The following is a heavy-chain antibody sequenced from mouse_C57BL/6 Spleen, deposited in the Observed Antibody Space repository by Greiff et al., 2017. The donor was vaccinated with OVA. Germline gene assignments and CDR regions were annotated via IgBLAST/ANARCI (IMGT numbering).Heavy chain of an antibody. CDR2: IHPSDSDT. Sequence: VQLQQSGAELVKPGASVKVSCKASGYTFTSYWMHWVKQRPVQGLEWIGRIHPSDSDTNYNQKFKGKATLTVDKSSSTAYMQLSSLTSEDSAVYYCALITTVVAPDYWGQGTTLTVSS. V-gene: IGHV1-74*01. CDR1: GYTFTSYW. J-gene: IGHJ2*01. D-gene: IGHD1-1*01. CDR3: ALITTVVAPDY.